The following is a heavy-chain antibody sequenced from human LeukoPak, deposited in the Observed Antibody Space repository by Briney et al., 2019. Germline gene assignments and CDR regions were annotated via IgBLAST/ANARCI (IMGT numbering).Heavy chain of an antibody. V-gene: IGHV4-30-4*01. CDR3: ARGPAATPYDAFDI. CDR1: GGSISSGDYC. CDR2: IYYSGST. J-gene: IGHJ3*02. Sequence: KPPETLSLTCTVSGGSISSGDYCWSWIRQPPGKGLEWIGYIYYSGSTYYNPSLKSRVTISVDTSKNQFSLKLSSVTAADTAVYYCARGPAATPYDAFDIWGQGTMVTVSS. D-gene: IGHD2-15*01.